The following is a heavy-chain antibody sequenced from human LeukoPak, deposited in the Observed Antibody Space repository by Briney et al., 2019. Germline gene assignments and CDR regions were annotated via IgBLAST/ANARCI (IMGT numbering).Heavy chain of an antibody. CDR2: IRSKTDGGTT. D-gene: IGHD3-3*01. V-gene: IGHV3-15*01. J-gene: IGHJ6*03. CDR3: ITDRIFGVVIVGQYYYYMDV. CDR1: AFSLNAYN. Sequence: PGGSLRLSCAASAFSLNAYNMNWVRQAPGKGLEWVGRIRSKTDGGTTDYAAPVKGRFTISRDDSKNTLYLQMNSLKTEDTGVYYCITDRIFGVVIVGQYYYYMDVWGKGTTVTVSS.